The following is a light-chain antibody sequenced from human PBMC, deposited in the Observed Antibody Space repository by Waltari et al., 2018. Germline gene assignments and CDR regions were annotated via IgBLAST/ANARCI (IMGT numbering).Light chain of an antibody. V-gene: IGKV1-9*01. J-gene: IGKJ4*01. Sequence: DIQLTQSPSFLSASVGHRITITCRASQDLSSYLAWYQQKPGRAPKVLISGASSLQSGVASRFSGSGSGTEFNLTISSLQPEDFATYYCQQVKTYPLTFGGGTKVEIK. CDR1: QDLSSY. CDR2: GAS. CDR3: QQVKTYPLT.